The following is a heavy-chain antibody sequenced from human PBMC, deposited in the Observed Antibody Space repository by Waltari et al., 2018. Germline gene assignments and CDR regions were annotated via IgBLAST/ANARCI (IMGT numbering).Heavy chain of an antibody. J-gene: IGHJ4*02. CDR1: GYTFPSYD. CDR3: ARTRQQLPEDY. D-gene: IGHD6-13*01. CDR2: MNPNKSNT. Sequence: QVQLVQSGAEVKKPGASVKVSCKASGYTFPSYDINWVRQATGQGLEWMGGMNPNKSNTGNAQKCQGRVTMTRNTSISTAYMELSSLRSEDTAVYYCARTRQQLPEDYWGQGTLVTVSS. V-gene: IGHV1-8*01.